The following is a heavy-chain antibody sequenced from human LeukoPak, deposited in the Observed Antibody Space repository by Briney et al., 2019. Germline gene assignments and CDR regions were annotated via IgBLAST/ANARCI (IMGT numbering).Heavy chain of an antibody. V-gene: IGHV3-23*01. CDR1: GFTFSSYA. Sequence: GGSLRLSCAASGFTFSSYAMSRVRQAPGKGLEWVSAISGSGGSTYYADSVKGRFTISRDNSKNTLYLQMNSLRAEDTAVYYCARTAERARVDRRYNYFDYWGQGTLVTVSS. CDR2: ISGSGGST. CDR3: ARTAERARVDRRYNYFDY. J-gene: IGHJ4*02. D-gene: IGHD1-14*01.